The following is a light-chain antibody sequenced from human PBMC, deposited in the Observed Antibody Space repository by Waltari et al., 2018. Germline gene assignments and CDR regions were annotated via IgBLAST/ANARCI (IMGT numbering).Light chain of an antibody. V-gene: IGKV1-39*01. CDR3: QQSYSAPYN. CDR1: RPISTH. CDR2: SAS. Sequence: DVQMTQSPSSLSAFVGDRVTLTCRASRPISTHLNWYQQRPGKAPRVLIFSASNLQSGVPSRFSANASGTDFALTISSLQPEDFATYYCQQSYSAPYNFGPGTNLEIK. J-gene: IGKJ2*01.